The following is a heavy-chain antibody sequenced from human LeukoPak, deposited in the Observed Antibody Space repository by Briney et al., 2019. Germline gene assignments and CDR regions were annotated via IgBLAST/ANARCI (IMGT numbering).Heavy chain of an antibody. V-gene: IGHV4-39*01. J-gene: IGHJ5*02. D-gene: IGHD3-10*01. CDR3: ARHYGP. CDR2: IYDSGST. CDR1: GVSIRSSYYY. Sequence: SETLSLTSTVSGVSIRSSYYYWGWIRQPPGKGLDSIGSIYDSGSTYFNPSLKSLVTISVDTSKNQFSLKLNSVTAADTAVYYCARHYGPWGQGTLVTVSS.